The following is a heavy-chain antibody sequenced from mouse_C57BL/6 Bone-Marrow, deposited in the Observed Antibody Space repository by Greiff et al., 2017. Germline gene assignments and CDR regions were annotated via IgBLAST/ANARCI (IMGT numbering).Heavy chain of an antibody. CDR1: DSEVFPIAY. D-gene: IGHD2-4*01. CDR2: ILPSIGRT. CDR3: ARGGDYDDGDWYFDV. V-gene: IGHV15-2*01. J-gene: IGHJ1*03. Sequence: QVQLQQSGSELRSPGSSVKLSCKDFDSEVFPIAYMSWVRQKPGHGFEWIGGILPSIGRTIYGEKFEDKATLDADTLSNTAYLELNSLTSEDSASYYGARGGDYDDGDWYFDVWGTGTTVTVSS.